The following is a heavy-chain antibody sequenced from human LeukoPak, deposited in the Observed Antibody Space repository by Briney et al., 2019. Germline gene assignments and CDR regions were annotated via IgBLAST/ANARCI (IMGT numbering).Heavy chain of an antibody. J-gene: IGHJ5*02. CDR1: GYTFTGYY. CDR2: INPNSGGT. V-gene: IGHV1-2*02. Sequence: ASVKVSCKASGYTFTGYYMHWVRQAPGQGLEWMGWINPNSGGTNYAQKFQGRVTMTRDTSISTAYMELSRLRSDDTAVYYCARVSAVAGKGDWFDPWGQGTLDTVSS. D-gene: IGHD6-19*01. CDR3: ARVSAVAGKGDWFDP.